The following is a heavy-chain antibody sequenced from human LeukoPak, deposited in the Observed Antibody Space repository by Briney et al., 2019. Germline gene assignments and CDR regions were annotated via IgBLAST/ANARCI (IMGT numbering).Heavy chain of an antibody. CDR2: ISYDGSNK. V-gene: IGHV3-30*18. J-gene: IGHJ1*01. D-gene: IGHD6-13*01. CDR1: GFTINDYA. CDR3: AKDFGSDSSGWYRYFHH. Sequence: GGSLTLSCAASGFTINDYAMHWVRQAPGKGLEWVAIISYDGSNKYFSDSVKGRFTISRDNSKNTLYLQMHSLRPEDTAVYYCAKDFGSDSSGWYRYFHHWGQGTLVTVSS.